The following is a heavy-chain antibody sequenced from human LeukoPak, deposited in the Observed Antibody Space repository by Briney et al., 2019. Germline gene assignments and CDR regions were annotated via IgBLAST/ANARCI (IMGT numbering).Heavy chain of an antibody. V-gene: IGHV3-23*01. J-gene: IGHJ4*02. Sequence: GGSLRLSCAASGFTFSSYAMSWVRQAPGKGLEWVSAISGSGGSTYYADSVKGRFTISRDNSKNTLYLQMNSLRAEDTAVYYCARGANYYDSSGYYDYWGQGTLVTVSS. D-gene: IGHD3-22*01. CDR1: GFTFSSYA. CDR2: ISGSGGST. CDR3: ARGANYYDSSGYYDY.